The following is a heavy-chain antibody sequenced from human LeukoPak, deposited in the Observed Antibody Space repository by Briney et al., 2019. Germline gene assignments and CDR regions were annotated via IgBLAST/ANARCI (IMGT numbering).Heavy chain of an antibody. Sequence: GGSLRLSCAASGFTFSSYAMHWVRQAPGKGLGYVSAISSNGGSTYYANSVKGRFTISRDNSKNTLYLQMGSLRAEDMAVYYCARRPLASGYDYWGQGTLVTVSS. J-gene: IGHJ4*02. D-gene: IGHD6-25*01. CDR2: ISSNGGST. CDR3: ARRPLASGYDY. V-gene: IGHV3-64*01. CDR1: GFTFSSYA.